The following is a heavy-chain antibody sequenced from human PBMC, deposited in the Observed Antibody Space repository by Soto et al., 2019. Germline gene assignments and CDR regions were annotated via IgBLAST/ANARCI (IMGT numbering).Heavy chain of an antibody. J-gene: IGHJ5*02. V-gene: IGHV4-39*01. D-gene: IGHD2-15*01. Sequence: QLQLQESGPGLVKPSETLSLTCTVSGGSISSSSYYWGWIRQPPGKGLEWIGSIYYSGSTYYNPSLTSRVSISADTSKNQLYLELSSLTDADTDVYYCILVVASTVNWFDPWGQGTLLTVSS. CDR1: GGSISSSSYY. CDR3: ILVVASTVNWFDP. CDR2: IYYSGST.